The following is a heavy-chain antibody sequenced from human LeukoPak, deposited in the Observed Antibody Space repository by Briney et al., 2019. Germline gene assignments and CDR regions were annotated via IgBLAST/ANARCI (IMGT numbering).Heavy chain of an antibody. CDR3: AREQRGGIYYDSSGYLTPRFDY. V-gene: IGHV1-2*02. CDR2: INPNSGGT. J-gene: IGHJ4*02. D-gene: IGHD3-22*01. Sequence: EASVTVSCKASGYTFTGYYMHWVRQAPGQGLEWMGWINPNSGGTNYAQKLQGRVTMTTDTSTSTAYMELRSLRSDDTAVYYCAREQRGGIYYDSSGYLTPRFDYWGQGTLVTVSS. CDR1: GYTFTGYY.